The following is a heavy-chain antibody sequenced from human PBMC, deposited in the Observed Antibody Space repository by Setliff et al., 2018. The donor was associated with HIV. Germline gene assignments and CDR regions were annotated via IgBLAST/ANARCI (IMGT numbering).Heavy chain of an antibody. CDR3: ARGGTYYYDSSGYFIPGKY. Sequence: ASVKVSCKASGYIFTDYALHWVRQAPGQRLEWMGWINADNGDTKYSQKFQGRVTITRDTSASTAYMELSSLRSEDTAVYYCARGGTYYYDSSGYFIPGKYWGQGPLVTVS. CDR1: GYIFTDYA. CDR2: INADNGDT. V-gene: IGHV1-3*01. D-gene: IGHD3-22*01. J-gene: IGHJ4*02.